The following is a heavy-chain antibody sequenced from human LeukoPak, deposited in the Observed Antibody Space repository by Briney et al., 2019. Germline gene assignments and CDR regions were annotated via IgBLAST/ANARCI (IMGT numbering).Heavy chain of an antibody. CDR2: IIPILGIA. CDR3: ARFIPAMGAFDI. CDR1: GGTCSSYA. J-gene: IGHJ3*02. D-gene: IGHD2-21*01. V-gene: IGHV1-69*04. Sequence: SVKVSCKASGGTCSSYAISWVRQAPGQGLEWMGRIIPILGIANYAQKFQGRVTITADKSTSTAYMELSSLRSEDTAVYYCARFIPAMGAFDIWGQGTMVTVSS.